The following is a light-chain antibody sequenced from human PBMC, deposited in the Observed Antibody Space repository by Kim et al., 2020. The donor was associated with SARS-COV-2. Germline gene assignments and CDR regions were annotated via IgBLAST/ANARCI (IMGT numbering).Light chain of an antibody. CDR2: AAS. J-gene: IGKJ1*01. V-gene: IGKV1-27*01. CDR3: QKYNSAPWT. CDR1: QDIANS. Sequence: ASVGDSVPITCRASQDIANSLAWYQQKPGKAPQVLIYAASTLQSGVPSRFSGSGSGTEFTLTIGSLQTEDVATYYCQKYNSAPWTFGPGTKVDIK.